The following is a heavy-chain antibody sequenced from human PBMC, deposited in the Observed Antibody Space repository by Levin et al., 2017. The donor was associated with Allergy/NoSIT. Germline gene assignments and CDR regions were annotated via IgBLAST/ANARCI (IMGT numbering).Heavy chain of an antibody. Sequence: SETLSLTCTVSGDSISRGEFYWSWIRQLPGKGLEWIGFIYNRGGAYYNPSLKSRLFMSMDTSKNQFSLRLSSVTGADTAIYYCARDECAWFGECYGMDVWGQGTTVTVSS. CDR3: ARDECAWFGECYGMDV. V-gene: IGHV4-31*02. D-gene: IGHD3-10*01. J-gene: IGHJ6*02. CDR2: IYNRGGA. CDR1: GDSISRGEFY.